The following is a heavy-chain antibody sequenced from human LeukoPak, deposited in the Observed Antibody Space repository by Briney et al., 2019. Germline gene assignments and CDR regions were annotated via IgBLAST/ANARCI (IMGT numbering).Heavy chain of an antibody. CDR3: AREEGPYFDC. J-gene: IGHJ4*02. V-gene: IGHV3-20*04. CDR1: GFTFHDHG. CDR2: LNWNGDNT. Sequence: GGSLRLSCAASGFTFHDHGMSWVRQVPGKGLEWVSALNWNGDNTGYADSVKGRFTISRDNAKKSLYLQMNGLTAEDTAYYYCAREEGPYFDCWGQGTLVTVSS.